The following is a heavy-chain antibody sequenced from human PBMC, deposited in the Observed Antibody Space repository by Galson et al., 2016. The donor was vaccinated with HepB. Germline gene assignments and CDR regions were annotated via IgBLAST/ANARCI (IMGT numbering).Heavy chain of an antibody. Sequence: SETLSLTCAVYGGSFSGYYWSWIRQPPGKGLEWIGEINHSGSTIYNPSLKSRVTISVDTSKNQFSLRLTSLTAADTAVYYCARGRGGHSYGLDYYYGMDVWGKGTTVTVSS. CDR3: ARGRGGHSYGLDYYYGMDV. CDR2: INHSGST. D-gene: IGHD5-18*01. CDR1: GGSFSGYY. J-gene: IGHJ6*04. V-gene: IGHV4-34*01.